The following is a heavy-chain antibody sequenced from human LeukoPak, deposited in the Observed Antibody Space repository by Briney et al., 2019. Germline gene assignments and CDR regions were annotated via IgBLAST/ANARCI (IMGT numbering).Heavy chain of an antibody. CDR2: INPNSGAT. CDR1: GYTFTGYY. J-gene: IGHJ5*02. D-gene: IGHD3-10*01. V-gene: IGHV1-2*06. Sequence: VASVKVSCKASGYTFTGYYMHWVRQAPGKGLEWMGRINPNSGATNYAQKFQGRVTMTRDTSISTAYMELSRLRSDDTAVYYCARDRITMVRGVISWFDPWGQGTLVTVSS. CDR3: ARDRITMVRGVISWFDP.